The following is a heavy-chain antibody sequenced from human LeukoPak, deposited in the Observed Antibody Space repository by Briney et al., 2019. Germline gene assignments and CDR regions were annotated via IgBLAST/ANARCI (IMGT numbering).Heavy chain of an antibody. CDR2: MYYSGST. CDR3: ARLDNARGAFDY. J-gene: IGHJ4*02. CDR1: GGSVTRDF. V-gene: IGHV4-59*02. Sequence: KPSETLSLTCTVSGGSVTRDFCIWIRQPPGKGLECIGYMYYSGSTNYNPSLKSRVTMSVDTSKNQFSLQLSSVTAADTAVYYCARLDNARGAFDYWGQGTLVTVSS. D-gene: IGHD2-2*03.